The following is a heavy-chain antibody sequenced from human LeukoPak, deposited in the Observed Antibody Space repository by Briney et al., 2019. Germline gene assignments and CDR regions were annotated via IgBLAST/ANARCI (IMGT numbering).Heavy chain of an antibody. CDR1: GFTFSSYD. CDR3: AGISYSGTWPGGY. V-gene: IGHV3-23*01. J-gene: IGHJ4*02. CDR2: ISAGGDTT. D-gene: IGHD6-6*01. Sequence: AGGSLTLSCAASGFTFSSYDMSWVRQAPGKGLEWLSAISAGGDTTYSADSVRGRFTIYRDNYKNTVYLQMNSLRAEHRALYYCAGISYSGTWPGGYWGQGTLVSVTA.